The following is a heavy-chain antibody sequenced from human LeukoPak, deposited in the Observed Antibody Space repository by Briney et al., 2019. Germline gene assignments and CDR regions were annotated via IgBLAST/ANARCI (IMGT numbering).Heavy chain of an antibody. J-gene: IGHJ4*02. CDR1: GGSFSSYY. D-gene: IGHD3-3*01. CDR3: AREGSGYSTNFDY. Sequence: SETLSLTCTVSGGSFSSYYWSWIRQPAGQGLEWIGRIYISGSTNFNPSLKSRVTMSVDTSKNQFSLKLTSVTAADTAVYFCAREGSGYSTNFDYWGQGTLVTVSS. V-gene: IGHV4-4*07. CDR2: IYISGST.